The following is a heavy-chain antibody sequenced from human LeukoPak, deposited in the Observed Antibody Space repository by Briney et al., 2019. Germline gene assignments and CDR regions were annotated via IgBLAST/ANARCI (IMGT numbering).Heavy chain of an antibody. CDR2: IYYSGST. V-gene: IGHV4-59*01. CDR3: ARSYGDYLNFDY. D-gene: IGHD4-17*01. CDR1: GGSISSYY. J-gene: IGHJ4*02. Sequence: SETLSLTCTVSGGSISSYYWSWIRQPPGKGLEWIGYIYYSGSTNYNPSLKSRVTISVDTSKNQFSLKLSSVTAADTAVYYCARSYGDYLNFDYWGQGTLVTVSS.